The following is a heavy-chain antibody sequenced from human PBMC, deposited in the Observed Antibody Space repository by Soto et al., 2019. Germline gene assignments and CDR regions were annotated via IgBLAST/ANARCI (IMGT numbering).Heavy chain of an antibody. V-gene: IGHV1-69*13. Sequence: SVKVSCKASGGTFSSYRISWVRQAPGQGLEWVGGIVPIYRTADYAQKFQGRVTITADESARTAYMELRSLKSQDTAVYYCARDSGAKLSSSWGQGTLVTVSS. D-gene: IGHD6-13*01. J-gene: IGHJ4*02. CDR1: GGTFSSYR. CDR2: IVPIYRTA. CDR3: ARDSGAKLSSS.